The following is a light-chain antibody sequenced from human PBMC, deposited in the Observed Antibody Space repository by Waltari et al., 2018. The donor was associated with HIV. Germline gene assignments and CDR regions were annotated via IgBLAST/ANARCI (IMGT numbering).Light chain of an antibody. CDR2: INDAGSH. CDR1: SGHSNSA. CDR3: QTWASGVVV. V-gene: IGLV4-69*01. Sequence: QLVLTQSPSASASLVASVQLTCTLSSGHSNSAIAWHRQRPEKVHRALMKINDAGSHANGSGNRCRFSGSSSGAALSLTIARLQSEDEADYYCQTWASGVVVFGGGTKLTVL. J-gene: IGLJ2*01.